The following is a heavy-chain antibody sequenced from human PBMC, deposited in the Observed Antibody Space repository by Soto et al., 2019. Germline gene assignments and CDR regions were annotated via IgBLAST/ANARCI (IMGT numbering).Heavy chain of an antibody. D-gene: IGHD6-13*01. CDR2: IYYSGST. CDR3: ARRELVGYYYYGMAV. Sequence: PSETLSLTCTVSGGSISSSSYYWGWIRQPPGKGLEWIGSIYYSGSTYYNPSLKSRVTISVDTSKNQFSLKLSSVTAADTAVYYCARRELVGYYYYGMAVWGQGTTVTVSS. CDR1: GGSISSSSYY. V-gene: IGHV4-39*01. J-gene: IGHJ6*02.